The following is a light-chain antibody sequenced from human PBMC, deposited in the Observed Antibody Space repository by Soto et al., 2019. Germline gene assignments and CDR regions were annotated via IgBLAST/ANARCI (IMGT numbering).Light chain of an antibody. CDR2: EVN. Sequence: QSALTQPASVSGSPGQSITISCTGPSSDVGGYKYVSWYQQHPGKAPKLLIYEVNNRPSGVSNRFSGSKSGNVASLTISGLQAEDEADYYCSSYASSRTYVFGTGTKLTVL. CDR3: SSYASSRTYV. CDR1: SSDVGGYKY. V-gene: IGLV2-14*01. J-gene: IGLJ1*01.